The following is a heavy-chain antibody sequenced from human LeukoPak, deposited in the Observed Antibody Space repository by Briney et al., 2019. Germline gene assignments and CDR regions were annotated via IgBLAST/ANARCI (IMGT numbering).Heavy chain of an antibody. CDR2: ISYDGSNK. V-gene: IGHV3-30*18. CDR3: AKVFSMGGYCTNGVCYRDAFDI. Sequence: GGSLRLSCAASGFTFSSYGMHWVRQAPGKGLEWVAVISYDGSNKYYADSVKGRFTISRDNSKNTLYLQMNSLRAEDTAVYYCAKVFSMGGYCTNGVCYRDAFDIWGQGTMVTVSS. D-gene: IGHD2-8*01. CDR1: GFTFSSYG. J-gene: IGHJ3*02.